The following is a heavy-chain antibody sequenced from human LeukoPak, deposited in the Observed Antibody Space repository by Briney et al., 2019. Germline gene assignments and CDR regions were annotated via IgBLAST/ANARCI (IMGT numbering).Heavy chain of an antibody. Sequence: GGSLRLSCAASGFTFSSYSMNWVRQAPGKGLEWVSSISSSGSDIYYADSVKGRFTISRDNAKTSLYLQMNTLRAEDTAVYYCARHLSGVTGYTYGRGIDYWGQGTLVTVSS. V-gene: IGHV3-21*01. D-gene: IGHD5-18*01. CDR3: ARHLSGVTGYTYGRGIDY. CDR1: GFTFSSYS. J-gene: IGHJ4*02. CDR2: ISSSGSDI.